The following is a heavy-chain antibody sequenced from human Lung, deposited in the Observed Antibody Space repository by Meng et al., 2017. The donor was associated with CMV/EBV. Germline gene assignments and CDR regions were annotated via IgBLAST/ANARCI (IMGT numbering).Heavy chain of an antibody. D-gene: IGHD2-2*01. CDR2: ISYDGSNK. CDR1: GFTFSSYA. J-gene: IGHJ6*02. Sequence: GGSXRLXCAASGFTFSSYAMHWVRQAPGKGLEWVAVISYDGSNKYYADSVKGRFTISRDNSKNTLYLQMNSLRAEDTAVYYCARDHFVVVPASYGMDAWGQGXTVTVSS. V-gene: IGHV3-30-3*01. CDR3: ARDHFVVVPASYGMDA.